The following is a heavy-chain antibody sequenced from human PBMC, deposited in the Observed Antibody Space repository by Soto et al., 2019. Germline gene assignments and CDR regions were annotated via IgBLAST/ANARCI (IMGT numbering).Heavy chain of an antibody. V-gene: IGHV3-30*18. D-gene: IGHD6-19*01. CDR1: GFSFSSYG. CDR3: AKDLEQWLPTRAIDY. J-gene: IGHJ4*02. CDR2: ISYDGSNK. Sequence: GGSLRLSCAASGFSFSSYGMHWVRQAPGKGLEWVAVISYDGSNKYHADSVKGRFTISRGNSKNTLYLQMNSLRAEDTAVYYCAKDLEQWLPTRAIDYWGQGTLVTVSS.